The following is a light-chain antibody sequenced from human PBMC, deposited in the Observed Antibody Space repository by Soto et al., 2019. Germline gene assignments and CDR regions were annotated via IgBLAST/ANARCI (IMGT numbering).Light chain of an antibody. CDR2: HVT. Sequence: ALTQPASVSGSPGQSITISCTGTSSDIGHYDYVSWYQQHPGKAPKLMIYHVTYRPSGVSNRYPGSKSGNSASLTISGLQADDEADYYCCSLTTSHTYVFGSGTKVTVL. CDR1: SSDIGHYDY. CDR3: CSLTTSHTYV. J-gene: IGLJ1*01. V-gene: IGLV2-14*03.